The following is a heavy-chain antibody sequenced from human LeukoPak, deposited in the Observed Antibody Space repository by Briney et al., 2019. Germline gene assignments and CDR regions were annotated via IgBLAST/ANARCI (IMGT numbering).Heavy chain of an antibody. CDR2: IYYSGST. CDR1: GGSISSYY. CDR3: ARHDDYVWGSLNSFDP. V-gene: IGHV4-59*08. Sequence: PAETLSLTCTVSGGSISSYYWSWIRQPPGKGLEWIGYIYYSGSTKYNPSLNSRVTISVATSKNQFSLKLHSVTAAATAMYYCARHDDYVWGSLNSFDPWGQGTLVTVSS. D-gene: IGHD3-16*01. J-gene: IGHJ5*02.